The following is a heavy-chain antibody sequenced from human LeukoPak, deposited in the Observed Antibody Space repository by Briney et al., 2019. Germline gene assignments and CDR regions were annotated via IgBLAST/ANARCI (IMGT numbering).Heavy chain of an antibody. D-gene: IGHD6-13*01. CDR3: ARGGFGSSTWYFEVDP. J-gene: IGHJ5*02. Sequence: SETLSLTCSVSGGSIRPYYWTWIRQPPGKGPEWIGCIYYSGSTNYNPSLKSRVTISVDTSKNQFSLKLTSVTAADTAVYYCARGGFGSSTWYFEVDPWGQGTLVTVSS. V-gene: IGHV4-59*01. CDR2: IYYSGST. CDR1: GGSIRPYY.